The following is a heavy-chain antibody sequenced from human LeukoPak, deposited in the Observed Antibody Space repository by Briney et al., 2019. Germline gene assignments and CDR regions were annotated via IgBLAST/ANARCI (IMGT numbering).Heavy chain of an antibody. V-gene: IGHV1-2*02. Sequence: ASVKVSCKASRYTFTGYYMHWVRQAPGQGLEWMGWINPNSVDTNYAQKFQGRVTMTRDASITTVYMELSRLRSDDTAVYFCAGGWSITGWYNTWFDLWGQGTLVTVSS. CDR3: AGGWSITGWYNTWFDL. D-gene: IGHD6-19*01. CDR1: RYTFTGYY. CDR2: INPNSVDT. J-gene: IGHJ5*02.